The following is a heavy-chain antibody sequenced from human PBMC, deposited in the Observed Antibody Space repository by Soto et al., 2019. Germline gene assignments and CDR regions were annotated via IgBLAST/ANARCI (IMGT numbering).Heavy chain of an antibody. CDR1: GYVFTNYF. Sequence: QVQLVQSGAEVKKPGASVKVSCKASGYVFTNYFMHWVRQAPGQGLEWMGIINPNGGGTSYAQKYEGRVTMTRDSATSTVYMDLRSLRSEDTALYFCAREGGSHSWSCCYGMDVWGQGTSVTVSS. J-gene: IGHJ6*02. V-gene: IGHV1-46*01. CDR3: AREGGSHSWSCCYGMDV. CDR2: INPNGGGT. D-gene: IGHD6-13*01.